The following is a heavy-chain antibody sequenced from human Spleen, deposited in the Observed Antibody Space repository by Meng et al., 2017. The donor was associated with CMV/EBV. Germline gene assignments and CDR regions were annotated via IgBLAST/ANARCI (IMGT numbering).Heavy chain of an antibody. CDR1: GYTFTTYD. CDR2: INPSGGST. V-gene: IGHV1-46*01. Sequence: ASVKVSCKASGYTFTTYDINWVRQATGQGLEWMGIINPSGGSTSYAQRSQGRVTITADKSTSTVYMEVSSLRFEDTAVYYCARYCGGTSCSVDYYYYYLDVWGQGTTVTVSS. J-gene: IGHJ6*02. D-gene: IGHD2-2*01. CDR3: ARYCGGTSCSVDYYYYYLDV.